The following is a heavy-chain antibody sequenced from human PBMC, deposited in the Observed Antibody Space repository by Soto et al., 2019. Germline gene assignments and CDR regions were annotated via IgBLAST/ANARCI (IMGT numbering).Heavy chain of an antibody. CDR3: VRGLLGYCSGGSCYPTGSDY. CDR1: GGSFSGYY. J-gene: IGHJ4*02. V-gene: IGHV4-34*01. D-gene: IGHD2-15*01. Sequence: PSETLSLTCAVYGGSFSGYYWSWIRQPPGKRLEWIGEINHSGSTNYNPSLKSRVTISVDTSKNQFSLKLSSVTAADTAVYYCVRGLLGYCSGGSCYPTGSDYWGQGTLVTVSS. CDR2: INHSGST.